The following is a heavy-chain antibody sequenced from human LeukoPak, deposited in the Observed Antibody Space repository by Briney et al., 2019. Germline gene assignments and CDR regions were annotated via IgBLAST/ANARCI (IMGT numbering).Heavy chain of an antibody. D-gene: IGHD5-24*01. Sequence: SGGSLRLSCVASGFPFSNYRMTWVRQAPGKGLEWVANIKQDGSKKSYVDSVKGRLTISRDNAKNSLYLQMNSLRAEDTAIYYCTRVGYIDEGIDYWGQGTLVTVSS. V-gene: IGHV3-7*04. CDR1: GFPFSNYR. J-gene: IGHJ4*02. CDR3: TRVGYIDEGIDY. CDR2: IKQDGSKK.